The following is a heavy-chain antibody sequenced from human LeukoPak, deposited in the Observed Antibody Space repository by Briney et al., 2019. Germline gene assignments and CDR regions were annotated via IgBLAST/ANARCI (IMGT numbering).Heavy chain of an antibody. V-gene: IGHV4-31*03. CDR2: IYYSGST. D-gene: IGHD3-22*01. Sequence: SQTLSLTCTVSGGSISSGGYYWSWIRQHPGKGLEWIGYIYYSGSTYYNPSLKSRVTISVDTSKNQFSLKLSSVTAADTAVYYCARGFRGYDSSGYYFGFDYWGQGTLVTVSS. CDR1: GGSISSGGYY. CDR3: ARGFRGYDSSGYYFGFDY. J-gene: IGHJ4*02.